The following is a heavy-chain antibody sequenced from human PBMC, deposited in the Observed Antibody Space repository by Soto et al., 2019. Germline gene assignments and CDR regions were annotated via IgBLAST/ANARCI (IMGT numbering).Heavy chain of an antibody. CDR1: GFIFSTYG. Sequence: QVQLVESGGGVVQPGRSLRLSCAASGFIFSTYGMHWVRQAPGKGLEWLSVISYDGNNKYYADSVKGRFTISRDNSKNKLWLQMDSLRTEDTAVYYCAKDLLLTTITTVGDWGQGTLVTVSS. CDR2: ISYDGNNK. D-gene: IGHD4-17*01. CDR3: AKDLLLTTITTVGD. V-gene: IGHV3-30*18. J-gene: IGHJ4*02.